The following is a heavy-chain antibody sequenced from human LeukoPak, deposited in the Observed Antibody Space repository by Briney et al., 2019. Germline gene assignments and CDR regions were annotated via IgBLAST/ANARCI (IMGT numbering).Heavy chain of an antibody. D-gene: IGHD3-22*01. V-gene: IGHV4-34*01. CDR2: INHSGST. CDR3: ARDRWYDSSGYYHFDY. CDR1: GGSFSGYC. Sequence: PSETLSLTCAVYGGSFSGYCWSWIRQPPGKGLEWIGEINHSGSTNYNPSLKSRVTISVDTSKNQFSLKLSSVTAADTAVYYCARDRWYDSSGYYHFDYWGQGTLVTVSS. J-gene: IGHJ4*02.